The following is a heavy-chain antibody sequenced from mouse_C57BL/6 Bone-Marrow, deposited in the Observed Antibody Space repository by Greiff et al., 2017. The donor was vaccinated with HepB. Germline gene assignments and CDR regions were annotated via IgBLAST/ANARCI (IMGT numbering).Heavy chain of an antibody. Sequence: EVKLMESEGGLVQPGSSMKLSCTASGFTFSDYYMAWVRQVPEKGLEWVANINYDGSSTYYLDSLKSRFIISRDNAKNILYLQMSSLKSEDTATYYCARRGNLYAMDYWGQGTSVTVSS. CDR3: ARRGNLYAMDY. J-gene: IGHJ4*01. CDR1: GFTFSDYY. D-gene: IGHD2-1*01. CDR2: INYDGSST. V-gene: IGHV5-16*01.